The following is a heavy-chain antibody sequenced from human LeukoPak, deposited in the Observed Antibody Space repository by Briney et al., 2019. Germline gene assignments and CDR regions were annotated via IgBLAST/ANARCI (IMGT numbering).Heavy chain of an antibody. V-gene: IGHV3-66*01. CDR2: IFSCGGT. Sequence: GGSLRLSCVVSGLTVSNNYMTWVRQAPGKGLEWVSLIFSCGGTYYADSVKGRFTISRDSTKNTLYLQMNSLRAEDTALYYCARDPGAAAGNLWSWGQGTLVTVSS. D-gene: IGHD6-25*01. CDR3: ARDPGAAAGNLWS. CDR1: GLTVSNNY. J-gene: IGHJ5*02.